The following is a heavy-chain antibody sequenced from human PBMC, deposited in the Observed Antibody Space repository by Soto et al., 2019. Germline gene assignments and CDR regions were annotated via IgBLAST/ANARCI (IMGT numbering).Heavy chain of an antibody. CDR3: ARQPLVAAASYYYYGMDV. CDR1: GYSFTSYW. Sequence: PGESLKISCKGSGYSFTSYWISWVRQMPGKGLEWMGRIDPSDSYTNYSPSFQGHVTISADKSISTAYLQWSSLKASDTAMYYCARQPLVAAASYYYYGMDVWGQGTTVTV. V-gene: IGHV5-10-1*01. CDR2: IDPSDSYT. J-gene: IGHJ6*02. D-gene: IGHD6-13*01.